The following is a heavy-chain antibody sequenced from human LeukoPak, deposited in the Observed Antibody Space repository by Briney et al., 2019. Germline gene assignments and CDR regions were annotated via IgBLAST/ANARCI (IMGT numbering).Heavy chain of an antibody. D-gene: IGHD4-17*01. Sequence: PGGSLRLSCVASGFTFSDYGIYWVRQAPGKGLEHVSAISSTGTYTYYANSVRGRFTTSRDNSKNTLYLQMGSLRAEDMAVYYCARGPTVTTFNAFDIWGQGTMVTVSS. CDR1: GFTFSDYG. V-gene: IGHV3-64*01. J-gene: IGHJ3*02. CDR2: ISSTGTYT. CDR3: ARGPTVTTFNAFDI.